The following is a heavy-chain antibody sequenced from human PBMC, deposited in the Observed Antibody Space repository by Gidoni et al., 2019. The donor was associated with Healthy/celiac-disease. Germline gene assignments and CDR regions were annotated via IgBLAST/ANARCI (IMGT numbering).Heavy chain of an antibody. Sequence: QVPLQQWGAGLLKPSETLSLTCAVYGGSFSGYYWSWIRQPPGKGLEWIGEINHSGSTNYNPALKSRVTISVDTSKNQFSLKLSSVTAADTAVYYCARDCSSTSCYGGGFGYWGQGTLVTVSS. V-gene: IGHV4-34*01. CDR1: GGSFSGYY. D-gene: IGHD2-2*01. CDR2: INHSGST. CDR3: ARDCSSTSCYGGGFGY. J-gene: IGHJ4*02.